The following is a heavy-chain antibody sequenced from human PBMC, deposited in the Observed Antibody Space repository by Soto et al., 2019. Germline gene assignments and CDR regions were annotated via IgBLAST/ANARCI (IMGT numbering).Heavy chain of an antibody. CDR2: INAGNGNT. CDR3: ARLRMVRGVIIGESYYYGMDV. J-gene: IGHJ6*02. Sequence: ASVKVSCKASGYTFANYAMHWVRQAPGQRLEWMGWINAGNGNTKYPQKLQGRVTITRDTSASIAYMELSSLRSEDTAVYYCARLRMVRGVIIGESYYYGMDVWGQGTTVTVS. CDR1: GYTFANYA. V-gene: IGHV1-3*01. D-gene: IGHD3-10*01.